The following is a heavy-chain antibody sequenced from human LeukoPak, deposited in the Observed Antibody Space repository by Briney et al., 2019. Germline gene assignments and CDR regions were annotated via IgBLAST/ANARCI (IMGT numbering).Heavy chain of an antibody. V-gene: IGHV1-2*06. CDR3: ARAIHDSSGYYCFDY. Sequence: GASVKVSCKASGSTFTGYYMHWVRQAPGQGLEWMGRINPNSGGTNYAQKFQGRVTMTRDTSISTAYMELSRLRSDDTAVYYCARAIHDSSGYYCFDYRGQGTLVTVSS. D-gene: IGHD3-22*01. CDR2: INPNSGGT. CDR1: GSTFTGYY. J-gene: IGHJ4*02.